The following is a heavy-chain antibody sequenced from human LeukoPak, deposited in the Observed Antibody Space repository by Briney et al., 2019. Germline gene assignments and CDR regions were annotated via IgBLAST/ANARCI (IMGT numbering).Heavy chain of an antibody. CDR2: ISTSDLTT. D-gene: IGHD3-10*01. CDR3: AKARYGSGSYYYYYYMDV. J-gene: IGHJ6*03. CDR1: RFTFSTYA. V-gene: IGHV3-23*01. Sequence: GGSLRLSCAASRFTFSTYAMTWVRQAPGKGLEWVSAISTSDLTTYYADSVKGRFTISRDNSKNTLYLQMNSLRAEDTAVYYCAKARYGSGSYYYYYYMDVWGKGTTVTISS.